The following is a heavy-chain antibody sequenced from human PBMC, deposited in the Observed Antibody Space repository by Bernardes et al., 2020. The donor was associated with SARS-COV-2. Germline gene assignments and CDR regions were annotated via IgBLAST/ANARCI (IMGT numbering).Heavy chain of an antibody. CDR2: SSASGST. Sequence: SEPLCLICAVSDDAISSGSFYWIWLRQPAGKGLVWVERSSASGSTHYNPSLKSGVTISVDTSKNQFSLELTSVTAADTALYYCGRDGRISVPGTDYFDFWGQRILVTVSS. J-gene: IGHJ4*02. CDR3: GRDGRISVPGTDYFDF. CDR1: DDAISSGSFY. D-gene: IGHD6-19*01. V-gene: IGHV4-61*02.